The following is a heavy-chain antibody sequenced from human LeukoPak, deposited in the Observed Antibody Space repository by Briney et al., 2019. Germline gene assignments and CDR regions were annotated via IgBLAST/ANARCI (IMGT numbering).Heavy chain of an antibody. D-gene: IGHD3-22*01. Sequence: ASVKVSCKASGGTFSSYAISWVRQAPGQGLEWMGGIIPIFGTANYAQKFQGRVTITADESTSTAYMELSNLRSEDTAVYYCAREGYYDSSGYPTVYFDYWGQGTLVTVSS. CDR2: IIPIFGTA. CDR3: AREGYYDSSGYPTVYFDY. CDR1: GGTFSSYA. V-gene: IGHV1-69*13. J-gene: IGHJ4*02.